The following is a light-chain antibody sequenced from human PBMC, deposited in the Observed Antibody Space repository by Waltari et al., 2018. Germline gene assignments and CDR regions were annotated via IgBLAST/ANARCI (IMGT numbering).Light chain of an antibody. CDR1: SRDVGFYNY. CDR3: NSYAGSSSWV. V-gene: IGLV2-14*01. J-gene: IGLJ3*02. Sequence: SALTQPASVSGSPGPALPISCPGTSRDVGFYNYVPWYQPHPGKAPKLIIYDFSERPSGVSDRFSGSKSGNTASLTISGLQAEDESDYYCNSYAGSSSWVFGGGTKLTVL. CDR2: DFS.